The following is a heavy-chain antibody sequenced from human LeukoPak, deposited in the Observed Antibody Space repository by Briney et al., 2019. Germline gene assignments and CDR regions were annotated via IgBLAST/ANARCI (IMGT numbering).Heavy chain of an antibody. CDR2: INSDGSST. CDR1: GFTFSSYW. CDR3: ARDAGGLGLDY. J-gene: IGHJ4*02. Sequence: GGSLRLSCAASGFTFSSYWMHWVRQAPGRGLVWVSRINSDGSSTSYADSVKGRFTISRDNAKNTLYLQMNSLRAEDTAVYYCARDAGGLGLDYWGQGTLVTVSS. V-gene: IGHV3-74*01. D-gene: IGHD3-16*01.